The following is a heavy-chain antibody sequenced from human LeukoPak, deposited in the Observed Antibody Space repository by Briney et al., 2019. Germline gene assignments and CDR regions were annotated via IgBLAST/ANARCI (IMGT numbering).Heavy chain of an antibody. Sequence: PGGSLRLSCAASGFTFSSYAMSWVRQAPGKGLEWVSTISGSGGTTNYADSVKGRFTISRDNFKNTLYLQMNSLRAEDTAVYYCAKVGPRTTVIRGYFDYWGQGALVTVSS. CDR1: GFTFSSYA. V-gene: IGHV3-23*01. J-gene: IGHJ4*02. CDR3: AKVGPRTTVIRGYFDY. D-gene: IGHD4-17*01. CDR2: ISGSGGTT.